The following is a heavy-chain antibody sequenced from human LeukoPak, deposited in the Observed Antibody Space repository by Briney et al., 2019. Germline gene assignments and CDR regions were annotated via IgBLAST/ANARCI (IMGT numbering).Heavy chain of an antibody. Sequence: SVKVSCKASGGTFSSYAISWVRQAPGQGLEWMGRIISILGIANYAQKFQGRVTITADKSTSTAYMELSSLRSEDTAVYYCARDQGYYDSSGYYQGYGMDVWGQGTTVTVYS. V-gene: IGHV1-69*04. J-gene: IGHJ6*02. CDR1: GGTFSSYA. CDR2: IISILGIA. CDR3: ARDQGYYDSSGYYQGYGMDV. D-gene: IGHD3-22*01.